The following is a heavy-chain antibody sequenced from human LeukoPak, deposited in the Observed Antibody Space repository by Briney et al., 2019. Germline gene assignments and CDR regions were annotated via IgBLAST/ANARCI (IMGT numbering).Heavy chain of an antibody. CDR2: IYPGNSDT. V-gene: IGHV5-51*01. CDR1: GYSFISYW. J-gene: IGHJ4*02. CDR3: ARLKPYCSGGSCYLHEFDY. D-gene: IGHD2-15*01. Sequence: GESLKISCKGSGYSFISYWIGWVRQMPGEDLEEMGIIYPGNSDTRYSPSFQGQVAISADKSISTAYLQWSSLKASDTAMYYCARLKPYCSGGSCYLHEFDYWGQGTLVTVSS.